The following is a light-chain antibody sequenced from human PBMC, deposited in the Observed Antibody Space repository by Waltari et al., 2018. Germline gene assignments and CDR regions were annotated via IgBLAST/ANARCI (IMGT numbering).Light chain of an antibody. V-gene: IGLV2-23*02. CDR1: SSTLGDYNL. CDR3: CSYSTSGSWM. Sequence: QSALTQPASVSGAPGPSITIPCTGTSSTLGDYNLLSWFQHHPGKVPELVMYYVTKRPSGISDRFSGSESGNTASLTISALQADDEADYYYCSYSTSGSWMFGGGTKVTVL. J-gene: IGLJ3*02. CDR2: YVT.